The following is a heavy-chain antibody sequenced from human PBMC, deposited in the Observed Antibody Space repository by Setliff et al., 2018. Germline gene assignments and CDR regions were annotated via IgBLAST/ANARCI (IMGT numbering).Heavy chain of an antibody. CDR2: ISSNGGST. J-gene: IGHJ5*02. CDR1: GGTFSSYA. CDR3: ARSRTGEYSSGWLNWFDP. Sequence: SCKASGGTFSSYAMHWVRQAPGKGLEYVSAISSNGGSTYYANSAKGRFTISRDNSKNTLYLQMGSLRAEDMAVYYCARSRTGEYSSGWLNWFDPWGQGTLVTVSS. D-gene: IGHD6-19*01. V-gene: IGHV3-64*01.